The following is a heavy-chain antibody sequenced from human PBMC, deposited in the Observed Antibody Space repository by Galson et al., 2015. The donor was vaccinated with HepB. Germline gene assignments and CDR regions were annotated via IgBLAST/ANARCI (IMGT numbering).Heavy chain of an antibody. CDR2: IIPILGIA. D-gene: IGHD3-22*01. J-gene: IGHJ3*02. V-gene: IGHV1-69*04. Sequence: SVKVSCKASGGTFSSYAISWVRQAPGQGLEWMGRIIPILGIANYAQKFQGRVTITADKSTSTAYMELSSLRSEDTAVYYCARAKYYYDSSGDDAFDIWGQGTMVTVSS. CDR1: GGTFSSYA. CDR3: ARAKYYYDSSGDDAFDI.